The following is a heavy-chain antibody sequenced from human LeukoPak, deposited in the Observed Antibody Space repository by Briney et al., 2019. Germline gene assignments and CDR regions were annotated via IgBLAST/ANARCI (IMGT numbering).Heavy chain of an antibody. CDR2: MNPNSGNT. V-gene: IGHV1-8*01. CDR1: GYTFTSYD. J-gene: IGHJ5*02. D-gene: IGHD2-2*01. CDR3: ARDFGDPYCSSTSCYRVNWFDP. Sequence: GASVKVSCKASGYTFTSYDINWVRQATGQGLEWMGWMNPNSGNTGYAQKFQGRVTMTRNTSISTAYMELSSLRSDDTAVYYCARDFGDPYCSSTSCYRVNWFDPWGQGTLVTVSS.